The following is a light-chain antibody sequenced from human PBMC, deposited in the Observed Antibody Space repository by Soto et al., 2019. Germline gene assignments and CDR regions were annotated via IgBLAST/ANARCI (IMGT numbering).Light chain of an antibody. CDR1: SGDIGAYNY. CDR2: AVS. Sequence: QSALTQPASVSGSPGQSITISCTGTSGDIGAYNYVSRYQQHPGQAPKLMIYAVSGRPSGVSNRFSGSKSANTASLTISGLQPEDEADYYCSSYTSSSITRYVFGTGTKLTVL. CDR3: SSYTSSSITRYV. J-gene: IGLJ1*01. V-gene: IGLV2-14*01.